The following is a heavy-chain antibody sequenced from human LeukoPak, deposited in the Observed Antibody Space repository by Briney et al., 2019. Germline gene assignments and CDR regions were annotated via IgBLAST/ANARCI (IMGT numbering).Heavy chain of an antibody. V-gene: IGHV1-69*01. CDR1: GGTFSSYA. CDR3: AASYYDFWSGQIYDI. J-gene: IGHJ3*02. D-gene: IGHD3-3*01. Sequence: GASVKVSCKASGGTFSSYAISWVRQAPGQGLEWMGGIIPIFGTANYAQKFQGRVTITADESTSTAYMELSSLRSEDTAVYYCAASYYDFWSGQIYDIWGQGTMVTVSS. CDR2: IIPIFGTA.